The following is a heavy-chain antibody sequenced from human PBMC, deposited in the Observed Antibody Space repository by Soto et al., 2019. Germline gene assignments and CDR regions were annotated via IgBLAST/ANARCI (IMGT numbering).Heavy chain of an antibody. V-gene: IGHV2-5*02. J-gene: IGHJ5*02. CDR3: AHRVPYNSYWEVSWFDP. CDR2: IYWDGDR. D-gene: IGHD1-20*01. CDR1: GFSLTSSGVG. Sequence: QITLKESGPTLLEPTQTLTLTCSFSGFSLTSSGVGVGWLRQAPGKALECLGIIYWDGDRRYNTSLRQRLTITKDTSKNQVGLTMTSMEPVDKATYYCAHRVPYNSYWEVSWFDPWGQGTLVTVS.